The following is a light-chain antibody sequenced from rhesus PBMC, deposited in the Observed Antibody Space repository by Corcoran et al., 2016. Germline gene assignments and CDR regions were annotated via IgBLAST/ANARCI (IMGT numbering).Light chain of an antibody. CDR3: QHYYSTPYS. J-gene: IGKJ2*01. CDR1: QGMTNA. V-gene: IGKV1-33*02. CDR2: EAS. Sequence: DIQMTQSLSSLSASVGDRVTITCRASQGMTNALARYQQKLEETPKLLIYEASSLQSGIPSRFSGSGSGTDFTLTISNLQSEDFATYYCQHYYSTPYSFGQGTKVKIK.